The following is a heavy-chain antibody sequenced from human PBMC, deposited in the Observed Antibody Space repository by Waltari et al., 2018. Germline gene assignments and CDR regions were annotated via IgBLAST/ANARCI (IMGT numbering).Heavy chain of an antibody. J-gene: IGHJ6*02. CDR1: GYTFTGYY. CDR2: INPNSGGT. Sequence: QVQLFPSGAEVKKPGVSVKVCCYASGYTFTGYYIHWVRQAPGQGLEWMGRINPNSGGTNYAQKFQGRVTMTRDTSISTAYMELSRLRSDDTAVYYCARELAAPDVWGQGTTVTVSS. D-gene: IGHD6-6*01. CDR3: ARELAAPDV. V-gene: IGHV1-2*06.